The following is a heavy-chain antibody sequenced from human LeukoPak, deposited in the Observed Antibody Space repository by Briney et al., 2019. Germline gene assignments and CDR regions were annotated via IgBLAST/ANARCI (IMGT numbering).Heavy chain of an antibody. Sequence: GGSLRLSCAASGFTLSSYSMNWVRQAPGKGLEWVSSISSSSSYRYYADSVKGRFTISRDNAKNSLYLQMNSLRAEDMALYYCAKDKGGSGSPYYFDYWGQGTLVTVSS. CDR3: AKDKGGSGSPYYFDY. J-gene: IGHJ4*02. CDR2: ISSSSSYR. D-gene: IGHD1-26*01. CDR1: GFTLSSYS. V-gene: IGHV3-21*04.